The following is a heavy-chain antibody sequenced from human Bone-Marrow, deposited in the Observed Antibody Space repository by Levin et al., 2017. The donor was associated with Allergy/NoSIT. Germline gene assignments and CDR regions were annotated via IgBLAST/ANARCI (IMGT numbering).Heavy chain of an antibody. CDR2: IKSTKFGETT. V-gene: IGHV3-15*01. D-gene: IGHD1-26*01. J-gene: IGHJ3*01. Sequence: AGGSLRLSCAASGFPFTNAWMSWVRQAPGKGLEWVVRIKSTKFGETTDYAAAVKGRFTVSRDDSKNTVYLQIESLTTEDTAVYYCTTGRCSGNYCPYAFDVWGQGAMVIVSS. CDR1: GFPFTNAW. CDR3: TTGRCSGNYCPYAFDV.